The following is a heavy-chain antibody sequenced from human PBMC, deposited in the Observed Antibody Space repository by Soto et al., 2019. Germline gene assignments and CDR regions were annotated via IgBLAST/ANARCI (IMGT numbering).Heavy chain of an antibody. D-gene: IGHD6-6*01. CDR3: ARRGIAARPYYYYYYMDV. J-gene: IGHJ6*03. V-gene: IGHV4-39*07. CDR1: GGSINSTSYY. Sequence: SETLSLTCTVSGGSINSTSYYWGWIRQPPGKGLEWIGEINHSGSTNYNPSLKSRVTISVDTSKNQFSLKLSSVTAADTAVYYCARRGIAARPYYYYYYMDVWGKGTTVTVSS. CDR2: INHSGST.